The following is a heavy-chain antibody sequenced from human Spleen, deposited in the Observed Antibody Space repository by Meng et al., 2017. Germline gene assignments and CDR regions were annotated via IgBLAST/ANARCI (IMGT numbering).Heavy chain of an antibody. CDR1: DYTLTGYG. CDR2: LGAHDGDT. J-gene: IGHJ4*02. V-gene: IGHV1-18*01. Sequence: QAQPVQSGPEVKKPGAPVMVSCKASDYTLTGYGVSWVRQAPGQGLEWMAWLGAHDGDTSHAPKFQGRVTVSADRPTATAYMELRSLRSDDTAVYYCARGTPGRSYSDYWGQGTLVTVSS. CDR3: ARGTPGRSYSDY. D-gene: IGHD3-10*01.